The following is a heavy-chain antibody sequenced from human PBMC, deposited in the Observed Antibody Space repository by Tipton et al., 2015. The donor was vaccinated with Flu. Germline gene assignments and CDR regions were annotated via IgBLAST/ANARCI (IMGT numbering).Heavy chain of an antibody. D-gene: IGHD6-19*01. Sequence: VQLVQSGAEVKKPGESLKISCKASGYSFTNYWIAWVRQMPGKGLEWMGIIYLDDSDARYSPSFQGQVTISADKSISTAYLQWSSLKASDTAMYYCARGQWLKWFDLWGRGTLVTVSS. J-gene: IGHJ2*01. CDR2: IYLDDSDA. CDR3: ARGQWLKWFDL. CDR1: GYSFTNYW. V-gene: IGHV5-51*03.